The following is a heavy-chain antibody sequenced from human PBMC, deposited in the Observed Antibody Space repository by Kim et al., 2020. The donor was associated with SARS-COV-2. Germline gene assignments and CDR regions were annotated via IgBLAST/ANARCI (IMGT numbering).Heavy chain of an antibody. CDR3: ASILSGGAALDI. CDR2: IHYSGST. D-gene: IGHD3-16*02. CDR1: GGSISTSY. V-gene: IGHV4-59*13. Sequence: SETLSLTCTVSGGSISTSYLTWMRQPPGKGLEFIGYIHYSGSTKCNPSLQSRVSMSVDTSKTHFSLRLTSVTAADTAVYYCASILSGGAALDIWGPGTMV. J-gene: IGHJ3*02.